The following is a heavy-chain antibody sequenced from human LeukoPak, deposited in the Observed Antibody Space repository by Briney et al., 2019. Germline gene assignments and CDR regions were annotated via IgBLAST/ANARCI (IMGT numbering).Heavy chain of an antibody. CDR2: FSGAGDYT. D-gene: IGHD3-10*01. CDR1: GLTFSSHW. J-gene: IGHJ4*02. Sequence: PGGSLRLSCATSGLTFSSHWMTWVRQAPGKGLEWVSSFSGAGDYTHSADSVKGRFIISRDNSENTLYLQMNSLRAEDTAVYYCAKADGLLSLLFDYWGQGTLVTVSS. V-gene: IGHV3-23*01. CDR3: AKADGLLSLLFDY.